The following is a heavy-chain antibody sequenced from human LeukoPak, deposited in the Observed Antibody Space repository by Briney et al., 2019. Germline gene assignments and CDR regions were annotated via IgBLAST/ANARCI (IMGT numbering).Heavy chain of an antibody. CDR2: ISGRGGST. Sequence: GGSLRLSCAASGFTFRSDAMSWVRRAPGKGLEWVSAISGRGGSTYYADSVKGRFTISRDNSKNTLYLQMNSLRAEDTAVYYCARLNVITMVRGVGIYYFDYWGQGTLVTVSS. CDR1: GFTFRSDA. V-gene: IGHV3-23*01. D-gene: IGHD3-10*01. J-gene: IGHJ4*02. CDR3: ARLNVITMVRGVGIYYFDY.